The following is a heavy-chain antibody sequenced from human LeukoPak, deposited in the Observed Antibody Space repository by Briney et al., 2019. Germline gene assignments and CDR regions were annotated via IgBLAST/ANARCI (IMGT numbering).Heavy chain of an antibody. CDR3: VTYYFDSSGPKKNY. Sequence: SETLSLTCAIYGGSFSGYYWSWNRQPPGKGLEWIGEINHSGSTNYNPSLKSRVTISVDTSKKQFSLKLSSVTAADTAVYYCVTYYFDSSGPKKNYWGQGTLVTVSS. V-gene: IGHV4-34*01. CDR2: INHSGST. CDR1: GGSFSGYY. J-gene: IGHJ4*02. D-gene: IGHD3-22*01.